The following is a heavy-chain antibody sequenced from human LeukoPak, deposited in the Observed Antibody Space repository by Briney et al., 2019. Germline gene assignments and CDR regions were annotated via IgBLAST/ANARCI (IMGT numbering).Heavy chain of an antibody. D-gene: IGHD1-1*01. J-gene: IGHJ6*04. Sequence: PSATLYLTCTVSGGSISSSSYYWGWIRQPPGKGLEWIGSIYYSGTTYYNQSLNSRTTISVDTSKNQFSLKLSSVTAADTAVYYCASGRLEDQMDVWGKGTTVTVSS. CDR2: IYYSGTT. CDR1: GGSISSSSYY. CDR3: ASGRLEDQMDV. V-gene: IGHV4-39*07.